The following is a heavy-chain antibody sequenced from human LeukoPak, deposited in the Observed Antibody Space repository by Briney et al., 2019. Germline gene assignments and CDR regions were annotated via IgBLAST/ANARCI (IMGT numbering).Heavy chain of an antibody. CDR3: ARMDTAMDSYYFDY. V-gene: IGHV1-2*06. CDR1: GYTFTGYY. J-gene: IGHJ4*02. CDR2: INPNSGGT. D-gene: IGHD5-18*01. Sequence: ASVKVSCKASGYTFTGYYMYWVRQAPGQGLEWMGRINPNSGGTNYAQKFQGRVTMTRDTSISTAYMELSRLRSDDTAVYYCARMDTAMDSYYFDYWGQGTLVTVSS.